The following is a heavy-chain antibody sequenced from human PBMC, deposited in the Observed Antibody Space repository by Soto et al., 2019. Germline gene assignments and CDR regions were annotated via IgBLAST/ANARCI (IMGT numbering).Heavy chain of an antibody. V-gene: IGHV1-18*04. CDR1: GYTLSTYP. D-gene: IGHD2-15*01. CDR3: ARSSGYCSGGSCLWGDF. J-gene: IGHJ4*01. Sequence: ASVKVSCKASGYTLSTYPIIWVRQAPGEGRQGMAGINAYKGKIEYAEKFQGRLTVTTDTSKNTEYMDLMSLRSDNTEVYVCARSSGYCSGGSCLWGDFWGQGTLVTVSS. CDR2: INAYKGKI.